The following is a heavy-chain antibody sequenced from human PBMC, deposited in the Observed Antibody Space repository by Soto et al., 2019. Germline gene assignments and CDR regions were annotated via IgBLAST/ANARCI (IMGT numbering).Heavy chain of an antibody. Sequence: NPSETLSLICTVSGGSISSYLWSWIRQPAGRGLGWIGRIYTSGSTNYNPSLKSRVTMSVDTSKNQFSLKLSSVTAADTAVYYCASLVWLSRHDGTYCCKYWGQGTLVTVSS. CDR1: GGSISSYL. V-gene: IGHV4-4*07. J-gene: IGHJ4*02. D-gene: IGHD3-3*01. CDR3: ASLVWLSRHDGTYCCKY. CDR2: IYTSGST.